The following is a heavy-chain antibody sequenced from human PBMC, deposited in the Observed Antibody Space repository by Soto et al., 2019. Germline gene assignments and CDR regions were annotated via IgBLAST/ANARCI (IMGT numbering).Heavy chain of an antibody. CDR1: GYTFTTYG. CDR3: ARGRAVAGRGLFDY. J-gene: IGHJ4*02. Sequence: QVQLVQSGAEVKKPGASVKVSCKASGYTFTTYGITWVRQAPGQGLEWMGWISGYNGNTNYAQKLQGRVTMTTDTTTSTVDMEMRSLRSDDTAVYECARGRAVAGRGLFDYWGQGTLVTVSS. V-gene: IGHV1-18*01. D-gene: IGHD6-19*01. CDR2: ISGYNGNT.